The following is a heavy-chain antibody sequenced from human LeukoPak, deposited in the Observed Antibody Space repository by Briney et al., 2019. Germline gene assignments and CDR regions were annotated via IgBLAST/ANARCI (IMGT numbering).Heavy chain of an antibody. CDR3: ARSAKKPAAKGYMDV. V-gene: IGHV4-34*01. D-gene: IGHD2-2*01. CDR2: INHSGST. CDR1: GGSFSGYY. Sequence: PSETLSLTCAVYGGSFSGYYWSWIRQPPGKGLEWIGEINHSGSTNYNPSLKSRVTISVDASKNQCSLKLSSVTAADTAVYYCARSAKKPAAKGYMDVWGQGTTVTVSS. J-gene: IGHJ6*03.